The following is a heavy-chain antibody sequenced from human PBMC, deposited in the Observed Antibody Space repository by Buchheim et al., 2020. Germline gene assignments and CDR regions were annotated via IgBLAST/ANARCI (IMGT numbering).Heavy chain of an antibody. J-gene: IGHJ4*02. D-gene: IGHD3-10*01. CDR2: ISSSGSTI. V-gene: IGHV3-48*03. CDR3: AREMVQGVIRYYFDY. Sequence: EVQLVESGGGLVQPGGSLRLSCAASGFTFSSYEMNWVRQAPGKGLEWVSNISSSGSTIYYADSVKGRFTISRDNAKNSLYLQMNSLRAEDTAVYYCAREMVQGVIRYYFDYWGQGTL. CDR1: GFTFSSYE.